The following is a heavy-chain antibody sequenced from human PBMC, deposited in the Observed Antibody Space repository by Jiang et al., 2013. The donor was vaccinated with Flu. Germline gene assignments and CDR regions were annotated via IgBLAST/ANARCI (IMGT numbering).Heavy chain of an antibody. CDR1: GFTFSSLG. V-gene: IGHV3-21*01. J-gene: IGHJ2*01. D-gene: IGHD6-19*01. CDR2: ISSTSTYI. Sequence: VQLLESGGGLVKPGGSLRLSCAASGFTFSSLGMTWVRQAPATGLEWISSISSTSTYIYYADSVKGRFTISRDNAKNSLYLQMNTLRAEDTAVYYCARIPVAGSWYF. CDR3: ARIPVAGSWYF.